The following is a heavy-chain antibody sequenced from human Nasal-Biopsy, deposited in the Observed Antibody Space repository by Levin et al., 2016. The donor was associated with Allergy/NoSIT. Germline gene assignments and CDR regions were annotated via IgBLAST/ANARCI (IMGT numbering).Heavy chain of an antibody. CDR3: ARQSEYYHTNGYYSTLYFDS. J-gene: IGHJ4*02. V-gene: IGHV4-39*01. CDR1: GGSMTSTSYH. Sequence: SETLSLTCVVSGGSMTSTSYHWGWIRQPPGKGLEWIGSIYYNGNAYYSPSLKSRVTMSIDASKTQFSLKLNSVTASDTAVYYCARQSEYYHTNGYYSTLYFDSWGQGLLVTVFS. D-gene: IGHD3-22*01. CDR2: IYYNGNA.